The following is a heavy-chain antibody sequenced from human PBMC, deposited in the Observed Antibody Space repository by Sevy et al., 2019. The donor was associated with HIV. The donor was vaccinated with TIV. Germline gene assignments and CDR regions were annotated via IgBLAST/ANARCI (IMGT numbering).Heavy chain of an antibody. Sequence: GGSLRLSCAASGFTFSSYAMSWVRQAPGKGLEWVSAISGSGGSTYDADYVKGRFTISRDNSKNTLYLQMNSLRAEDTAVYYCAKDDAPSLYYGSGSYSDYWGQGTLVTVSS. V-gene: IGHV3-23*01. CDR1: GFTFSSYA. J-gene: IGHJ4*02. CDR3: AKDDAPSLYYGSGSYSDY. CDR2: ISGSGGST. D-gene: IGHD3-10*01.